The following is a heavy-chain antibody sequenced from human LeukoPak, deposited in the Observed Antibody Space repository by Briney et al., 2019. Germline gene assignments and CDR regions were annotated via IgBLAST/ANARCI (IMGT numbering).Heavy chain of an antibody. CDR3: AELGITMIGGV. CDR2: IKQDGSEK. Sequence: GGSLRLSCAASGFTFRTYWMSWVRQAPGKGLEWVANIKQDGSEKYYVDSVKGRFTISRDNAKNSLYLQMNSLRAEDTAVYYCAELGITMIGGVWGKGTTVTISS. J-gene: IGHJ6*04. D-gene: IGHD3-10*02. V-gene: IGHV3-7*01. CDR1: GFTFRTYW.